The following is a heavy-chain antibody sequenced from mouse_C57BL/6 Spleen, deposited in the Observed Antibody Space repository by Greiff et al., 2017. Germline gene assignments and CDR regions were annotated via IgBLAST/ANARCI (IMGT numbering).Heavy chain of an antibody. CDR3: ARDAGDDYGFDY. D-gene: IGHD2-4*01. CDR1: GFTFSDFY. J-gene: IGHJ2*01. CDR2: SRNKANDYTT. V-gene: IGHV7-1*01. Sequence: EVNVVESGGGLVQSGRSLRLSCATSGFTFSDFYMEWVRQAPGKGLEWIAASRNKANDYTTEYSASVKGRFIVSRDTSQSILYLQMNALRAEDTAIYYCARDAGDDYGFDYWGQGTTLTVSS.